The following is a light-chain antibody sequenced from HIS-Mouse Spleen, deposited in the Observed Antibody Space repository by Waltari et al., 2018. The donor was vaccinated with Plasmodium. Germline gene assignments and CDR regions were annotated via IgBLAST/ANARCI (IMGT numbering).Light chain of an antibody. CDR3: QQYDNLPYT. CDR2: HAS. CDR1: QDLSNY. J-gene: IGKJ2*01. Sequence: DIQMTQSPSSLSASVGDRVTITCQASQDLSNYLNWYQQKPGKDPKLLIYHASNLETGVPSRFSGSGSGTDFTFTISSLQPEDIATYYCQQYDNLPYTFGQGTKLEIK. V-gene: IGKV1-33*01.